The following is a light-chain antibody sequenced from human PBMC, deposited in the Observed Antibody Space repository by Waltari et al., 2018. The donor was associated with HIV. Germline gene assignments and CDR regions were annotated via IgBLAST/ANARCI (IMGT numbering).Light chain of an antibody. CDR2: DAS. V-gene: IGKV3-11*01. CDR3: QQRSNWPRT. CDR1: QSVTSS. J-gene: IGKJ1*01. Sequence: EILLTQSPATLSLSPGERATLSCRASQSVTSSLAWYQQKPGQAPRLLIYDASNRATGTPARFSGSGSETDFALTISSLEPEDFAVYYCQQRSNWPRTFGQGTKVEIK.